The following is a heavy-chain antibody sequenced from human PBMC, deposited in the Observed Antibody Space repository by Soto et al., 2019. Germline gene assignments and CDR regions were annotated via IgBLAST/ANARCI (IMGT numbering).Heavy chain of an antibody. J-gene: IGHJ4*02. CDR2: IYYSGST. V-gene: IGHV4-59*01. CDR3: ARVPIVVVPAAPYYFDY. Sequence: QVPLQESGPGLVKPSETLSLTCTVSGGSISSYYWSWIRQPPGKGLEWIGYIYYSGSTNYNPSLKSRVTISVDTSKNQFSLKLSSVTAADTAVYYCARVPIVVVPAAPYYFDYWGQGTLVTVSS. D-gene: IGHD2-2*01. CDR1: GGSISSYY.